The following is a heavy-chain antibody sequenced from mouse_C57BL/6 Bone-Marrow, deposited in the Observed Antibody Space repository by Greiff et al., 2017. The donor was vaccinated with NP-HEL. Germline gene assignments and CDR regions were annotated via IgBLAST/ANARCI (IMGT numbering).Heavy chain of an antibody. CDR3: AREVVITTWDY. Sequence: QVHVKQSGAELARPGASVKLSCAASGYTFTSYGISWVQQRTGQGLEWVGAISPRSGNTYYNDKFKGKATLTADNSSSTAYMELRSLTSEDSAVDFCAREVVITTWDYWGQGTTLTVSS. CDR1: GYTFTSYG. D-gene: IGHD1-1*01. J-gene: IGHJ2*01. CDR2: ISPRSGNT. V-gene: IGHV1-81*01.